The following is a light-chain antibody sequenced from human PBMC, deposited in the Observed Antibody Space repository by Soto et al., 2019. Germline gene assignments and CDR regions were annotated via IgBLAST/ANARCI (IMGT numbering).Light chain of an antibody. CDR2: GAS. Sequence: EIVMTQSPATLSVSPGEGATLSCRASQSVSSVLAWYQQKPGQAPRLLIYGASTRATGIPARFSGSGSGTEFTLTISSLQSEDFAVYYCQQYNNWPWTFGQGTKVEIK. CDR1: QSVSSV. CDR3: QQYNNWPWT. J-gene: IGKJ1*01. V-gene: IGKV3-15*01.